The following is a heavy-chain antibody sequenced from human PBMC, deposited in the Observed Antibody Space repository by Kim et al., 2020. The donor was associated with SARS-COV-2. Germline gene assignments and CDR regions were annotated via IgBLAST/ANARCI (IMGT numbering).Heavy chain of an antibody. CDR3: ARVGSDSSGSRSDY. Sequence: PSLKSRVAIAVDTSKNQFSLKLSSVPAAGAAVYYCARVGSDSSGSRSDYWGQGTLVTVSS. D-gene: IGHD3-22*01. J-gene: IGHJ4*02. V-gene: IGHV4-31*02.